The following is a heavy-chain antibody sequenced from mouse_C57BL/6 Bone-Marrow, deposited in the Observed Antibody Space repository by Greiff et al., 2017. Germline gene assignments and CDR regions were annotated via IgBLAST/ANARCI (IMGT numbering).Heavy chain of an antibody. CDR1: GYTFTSYG. CDR2: IYPRSGNT. CDR3: AGRPLYAMDY. J-gene: IGHJ4*01. Sequence: QVQLQQSGAELARPGASVKLSCKASGYTFTSYGISWVKQRTGQGLEWIGEIYPRSGNTYYNEKFKGKATLTADKSSSTAYMELRSLPSEDAADYFCAGRPLYAMDYWGQGTSVTVSS. V-gene: IGHV1-81*01.